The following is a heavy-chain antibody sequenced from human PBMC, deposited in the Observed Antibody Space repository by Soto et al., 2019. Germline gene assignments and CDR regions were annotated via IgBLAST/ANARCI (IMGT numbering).Heavy chain of an antibody. J-gene: IGHJ3*02. D-gene: IGHD1-26*01. Sequence: ASVKVSCKASGFTFTSSAVQWVRQARGQRLEWIGWIVVGSGNTNYAQKFQERVTITRDMSTSTAYMELSSLRSEDTAVYYCAAEVAPYSGSYPDAFDIWGQGTMVTVSS. V-gene: IGHV1-58*01. CDR3: AAEVAPYSGSYPDAFDI. CDR2: IVVGSGNT. CDR1: GFTFTSSA.